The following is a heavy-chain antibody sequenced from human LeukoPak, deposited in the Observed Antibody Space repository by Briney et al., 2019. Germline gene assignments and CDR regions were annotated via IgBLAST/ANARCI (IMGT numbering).Heavy chain of an antibody. D-gene: IGHD3-22*01. V-gene: IGHV4-59*08. CDR3: ARSQTGYDSSGYYYDYFDY. CDR2: MSYSGST. Sequence: SETLSLTCTVSGGSISSYYWGWVRQPPGKGLEWIGYMSYSGSTSHNPSLKSRVTISLDTSKNQFSLKLISLTAADTAVYYCARSQTGYDSSGYYYDYFDYWGQGTLVTVSS. J-gene: IGHJ4*02. CDR1: GGSISSYY.